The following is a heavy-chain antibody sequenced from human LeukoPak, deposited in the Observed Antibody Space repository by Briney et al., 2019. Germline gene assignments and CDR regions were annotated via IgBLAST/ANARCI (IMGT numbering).Heavy chain of an antibody. J-gene: IGHJ6*02. CDR3: ARDRRYFRQDYYYGMDV. D-gene: IGHD3-9*01. V-gene: IGHV1-69*13. CDR2: IIPIFGTA. Sequence: SVKVSCKASGYTFTSYGISWVRQAPGQGLEWMGGIIPIFGTANYAQKFQGRVTITADESTSTAYMELSSLRSDDTAVYYCARDRRYFRQDYYYGMDVWGQGTTVTVSS. CDR1: GYTFTSYG.